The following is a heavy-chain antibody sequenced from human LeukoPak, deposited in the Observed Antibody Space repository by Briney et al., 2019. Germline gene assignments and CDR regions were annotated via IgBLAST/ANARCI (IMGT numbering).Heavy chain of an antibody. J-gene: IGHJ4*02. CDR1: GGSMRSYY. V-gene: IGHV4-59*12. CDR3: AREGGPYRPLDY. CDR2: VNLQGST. Sequence: SETLSLTCTVSGGSMRSYYLSWIRQPPGKGLEWIGEVNLQGSTNYNPSLMGRVAISVDMSENHISLQLTSVTAADTAVYYCAREGGPYRPLDYSGQGTLVTVSS.